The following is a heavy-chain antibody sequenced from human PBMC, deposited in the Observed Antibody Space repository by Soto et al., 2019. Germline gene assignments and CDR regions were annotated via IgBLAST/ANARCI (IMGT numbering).Heavy chain of an antibody. D-gene: IGHD1-1*01. Sequence: GASVKVSCKAAGYTFADYYLHWVRQVPGQGLEWVGWINPDTGGTDYAEKFQDRVTLTRDTSIRTAYMDLTRLISDDTGVYYCARAVGRDGSSWNRGGLDAWGRETLFTLSS. CDR1: GYTFADYY. J-gene: IGHJ5*02. CDR3: ARAVGRDGSSWNRGGLDA. CDR2: INPDTGGT. V-gene: IGHV1-2*02.